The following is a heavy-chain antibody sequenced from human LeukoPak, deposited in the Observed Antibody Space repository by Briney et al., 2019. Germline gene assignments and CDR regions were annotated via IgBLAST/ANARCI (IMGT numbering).Heavy chain of an antibody. J-gene: IGHJ4*02. D-gene: IGHD3-10*01. CDR3: ARYYYGSGLHYFDY. Sequence: GASVKVSCKASGYTFTGYYMHWVRQAPGQGLEWMGWINPNSGGTNYAQKFQGRVTMTRGTSISTAYMELSRLRSDDTAVYYCARYYYGSGLHYFDYWGQGTLVTVSS. CDR2: INPNSGGT. V-gene: IGHV1-2*02. CDR1: GYTFTGYY.